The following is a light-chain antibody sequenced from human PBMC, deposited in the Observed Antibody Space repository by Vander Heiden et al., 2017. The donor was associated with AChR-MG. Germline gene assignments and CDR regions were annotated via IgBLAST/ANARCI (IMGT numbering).Light chain of an antibody. CDR3: ATWDDSLNGLL. V-gene: IGLV1-44*01. Sequence: QSVVTQPPSASGTPGQTVNIACSGSSSIFASNTVHWYQRSPGAAPKVLVHSDIQRYSGDPERFSGSRSGASASLAISGLQSVDEADYYCATWDDSLNGLLFGGGTKLTVL. CDR1: SSIFASNT. CDR2: SDI. J-gene: IGLJ3*02.